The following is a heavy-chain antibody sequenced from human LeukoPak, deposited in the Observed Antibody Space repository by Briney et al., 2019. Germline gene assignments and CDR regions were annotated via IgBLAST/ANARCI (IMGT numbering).Heavy chain of an antibody. J-gene: IGHJ4*02. CDR1: GYTFTSYD. V-gene: IGHV1-8*03. CDR3: ARAAYGDYAFDY. Sequence: ASVKGSCKASGYTFTSYDINWVRQATGQGLEWMGWMNPNSGHTGYAQKFQGRVTITRNNSISTAYMELSRLRSEDTAVYYCARAAYGDYAFDYWGQGTLVTVSS. D-gene: IGHD4-17*01. CDR2: MNPNSGHT.